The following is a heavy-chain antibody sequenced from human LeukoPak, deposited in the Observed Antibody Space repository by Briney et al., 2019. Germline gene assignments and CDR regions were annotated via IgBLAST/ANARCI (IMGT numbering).Heavy chain of an antibody. CDR3: ARRFDS. J-gene: IGHJ4*02. CDR2: IGPGGDI. Sequence: GGSLRLSCAASGFSFTAYSMNWVRQAPGRGLEWISYIGPGGDIYYADSVTGRFTVSRNTAKNSLYLQMNGLRVEDTAGYYCARRFDSWGQGTLVTVSS. V-gene: IGHV3-48*01. CDR1: GFSFTAYS.